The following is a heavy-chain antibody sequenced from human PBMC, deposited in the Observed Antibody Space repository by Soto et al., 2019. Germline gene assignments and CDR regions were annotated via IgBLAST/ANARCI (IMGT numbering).Heavy chain of an antibody. CDR3: ARSPGVFDY. CDR2: LVPVFGTA. Sequence: QVQLVQSGVEVKKPGSSVKVSCKASGGTFSSLAISWVRQAPGQGLEWMGGLVPVFGTANYAQKFQGRVTITADTSTSTSYMELGSLRSEDTAVYYCARSPGVFDYWGQGTLVTVSS. CDR1: GGTFSSLA. D-gene: IGHD3-10*01. J-gene: IGHJ4*02. V-gene: IGHV1-69*06.